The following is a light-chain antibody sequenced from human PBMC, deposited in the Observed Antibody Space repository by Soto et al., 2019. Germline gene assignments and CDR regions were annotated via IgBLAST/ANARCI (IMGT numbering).Light chain of an antibody. Sequence: ENVLTQSPGTLSLSPGERATLSCRASQSVSSSYLAWYQQKPGQAPRLLIYAASSRATGIPDRFSGSGSGTDFTLTISRLEPEDFEVYYCQQYGNSPWTFGQVTKVEIK. CDR1: QSVSSSY. V-gene: IGKV3-20*01. CDR3: QQYGNSPWT. CDR2: AAS. J-gene: IGKJ1*01.